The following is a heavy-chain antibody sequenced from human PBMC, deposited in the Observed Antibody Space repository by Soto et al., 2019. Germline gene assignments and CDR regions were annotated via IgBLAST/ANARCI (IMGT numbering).Heavy chain of an antibody. D-gene: IGHD4-4*01. Sequence: QEQEQGLEWMGGIIPIFGTANYAQKFQGRVTITADESTSTAYMELSSLRSEDTAVYFCAGDCALGDYSTFLAFWVKGTSVPGS. V-gene: IGHV1-69*01. J-gene: IGHJ4*02. CDR3: AGDCALGDYSTFLAF. CDR2: IIPIFGTA.